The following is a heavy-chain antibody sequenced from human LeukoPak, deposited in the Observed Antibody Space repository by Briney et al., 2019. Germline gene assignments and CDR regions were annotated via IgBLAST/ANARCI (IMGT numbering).Heavy chain of an antibody. V-gene: IGHV3-48*01. CDR2: ISISSSII. D-gene: IGHD3-22*01. CDR3: ARGALYRITMIVVPTGAFDI. J-gene: IGHJ3*02. Sequence: GGSLRLSCAASGFTFSSYSMNWVRQAPGKGLEWVSYISISSSIIYYADSVKGRFTISRDNSKNTLYLQMGSLRAEDMAVYYCARGALYRITMIVVPTGAFDIWGQGTMVTVSS. CDR1: GFTFSSYS.